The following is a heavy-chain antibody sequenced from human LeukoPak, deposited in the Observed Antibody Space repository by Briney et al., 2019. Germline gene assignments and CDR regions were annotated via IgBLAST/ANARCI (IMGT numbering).Heavy chain of an antibody. CDR1: GFTFSSYA. CDR3: AKDLAYIAVAVYMANNLFEP. CDR2: ISGSGCST. D-gene: IGHD6-19*01. V-gene: IGHV3-23*01. J-gene: IGHJ5*02. Sequence: PGGSLRLSCAASGFTFSSYAMSWVRQAPGKGLEWVSAISGSGCSTYYADSVKGRFTISRDNSKNTLYLQMNSLRAEDTAVYYCAKDLAYIAVAVYMANNLFEPWGQGTLVIVSS.